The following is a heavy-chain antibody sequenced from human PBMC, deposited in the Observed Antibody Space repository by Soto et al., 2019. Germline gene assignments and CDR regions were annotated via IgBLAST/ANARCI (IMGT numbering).Heavy chain of an antibody. Sequence: SETLSLTCSVSGDSISNSRFYWAWIRQPPGEGLEWIGSIYHTGNAYYNPSLKSRVTISVDTTKNQFSLKLTSVTAADTAVYYCTRHEGGAAADRPLDYWGQGTLVTVSS. CDR2: IYHTGNA. CDR3: TRHEGGAAADRPLDY. V-gene: IGHV4-39*01. D-gene: IGHD6-13*01. CDR1: GDSISNSRFY. J-gene: IGHJ4*02.